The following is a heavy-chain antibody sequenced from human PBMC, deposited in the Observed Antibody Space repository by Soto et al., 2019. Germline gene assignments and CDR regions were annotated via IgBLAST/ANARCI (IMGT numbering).Heavy chain of an antibody. Sequence: SETLSLTCTVSGGSISSYYWSWIRQPPGKGLEWIGYIYYGGSTNYNPSLKSRVTISVDTSKNQFSLKLSSVTAADTAVYYCARDIHYYDSSDPTYYFDYWGQGTRVTVSS. CDR1: GGSISSYY. J-gene: IGHJ4*02. D-gene: IGHD3-22*01. CDR2: IYYGGST. CDR3: ARDIHYYDSSDPTYYFDY. V-gene: IGHV4-59*01.